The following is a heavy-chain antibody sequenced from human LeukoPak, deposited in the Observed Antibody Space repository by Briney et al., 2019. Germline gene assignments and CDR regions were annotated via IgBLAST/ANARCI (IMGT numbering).Heavy chain of an antibody. J-gene: IGHJ6*03. D-gene: IGHD5-18*01. V-gene: IGHV3-30*18. Sequence: HPGGSLRLSCAASGFTFSNYGMYWVRQDPGKGLQWVALISYDGTNKYYADSVKGRFTISRDSFRNTLFLQMNSLRAEDTGVYYCAKAIQSRYHFVAVWGKGTTVTVSS. CDR2: ISYDGTNK. CDR1: GFTFSNYG. CDR3: AKAIQSRYHFVAV.